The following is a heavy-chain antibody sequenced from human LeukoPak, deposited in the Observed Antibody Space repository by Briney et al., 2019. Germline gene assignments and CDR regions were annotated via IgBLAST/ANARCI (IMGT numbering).Heavy chain of an antibody. Sequence: PGGSLRLSCAASGFTFSSYGMHWVRQAPGKGLEWVAVIWYDGSNKYYADSMKGRFTISRDNSKNTLYLQMNSLRAEDTAVYYCAKSPGGAEWELLPPSHWGQGTLVTVSS. J-gene: IGHJ4*02. CDR2: IWYDGSNK. D-gene: IGHD1-26*01. V-gene: IGHV3-33*06. CDR3: AKSPGGAEWELLPPSH. CDR1: GFTFSSYG.